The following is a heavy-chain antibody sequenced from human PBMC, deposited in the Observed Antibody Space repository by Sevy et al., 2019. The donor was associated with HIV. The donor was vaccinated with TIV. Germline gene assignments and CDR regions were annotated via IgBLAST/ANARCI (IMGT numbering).Heavy chain of an antibody. Sequence: GGSLRLSCAASGFTFSGYAMHWVRQAPGKGLEWVAFISYDGSNKYYADSVKGRFTISRDNSKNTLYLQMNSLGAEDTAVYYCARDGDYYDSSGYYQLDYWGQGTLVTVSS. CDR3: ARDGDYYDSSGYYQLDY. J-gene: IGHJ4*02. D-gene: IGHD3-22*01. CDR2: ISYDGSNK. CDR1: GFTFSGYA. V-gene: IGHV3-30*04.